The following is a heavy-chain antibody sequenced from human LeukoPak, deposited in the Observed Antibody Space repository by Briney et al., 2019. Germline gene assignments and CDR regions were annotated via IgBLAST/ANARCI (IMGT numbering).Heavy chain of an antibody. CDR2: ISGSGGST. CDR1: GFTFSSYA. CDR3: TGSADFRLLDY. D-gene: IGHD5/OR15-5a*01. V-gene: IGHV3-23*01. J-gene: IGHJ4*02. Sequence: GGPLRLSCAASGFTFSSYAMSWVRQAPGKGLEWVSAISGSGGSTIYADSVKGRFTISRDNAKNTLYLQMNSLRAEETAVYYCTGSADFRLLDYWGQGTLVTVSS.